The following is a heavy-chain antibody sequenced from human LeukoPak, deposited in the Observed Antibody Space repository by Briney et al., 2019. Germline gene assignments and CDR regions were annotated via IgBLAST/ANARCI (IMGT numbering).Heavy chain of an antibody. Sequence: GGSLRLSCAASGFTFSSYEMNWVRQAPGKGLEWVSYISSSGSTIYYADSVKGRFTISRDNAKNSLYLQMTSLRAEDTALYYCARGQGWFDPWGQGTLVTVSS. CDR2: ISSSGSTI. CDR1: GFTFSSYE. V-gene: IGHV3-48*03. CDR3: ARGQGWFDP. J-gene: IGHJ5*02.